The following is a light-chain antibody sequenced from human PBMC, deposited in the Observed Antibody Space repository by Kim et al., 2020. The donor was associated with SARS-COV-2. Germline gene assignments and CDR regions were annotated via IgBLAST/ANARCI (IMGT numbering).Light chain of an antibody. CDR2: QDS. CDR3: QAWDSSTADVV. V-gene: IGLV3-1*01. CDR1: NLGDKY. J-gene: IGLJ2*01. Sequence: PGQTASITCSGDNLGDKYACWYQQKPGQSPVLVIYQDSKRPSGIPERFSGSNSGNTATLTISGTQAMDEADYYCQAWDSSTADVVFGGGTKLTVL.